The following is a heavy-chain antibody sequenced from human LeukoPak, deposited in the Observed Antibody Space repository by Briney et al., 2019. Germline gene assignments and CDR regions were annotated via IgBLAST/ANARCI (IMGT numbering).Heavy chain of an antibody. CDR2: IRYDGSNK. Sequence: GGSLRLSCAASGFTFSSYGMHWVRQAPGKGREWVAFIRYDGSNKYYADSVKGRFTISRDNSKNTLYLQMNSLRAEDTAVYYCAKVGYYGSGYLDAFDIWGQGTMVTVSS. J-gene: IGHJ3*02. D-gene: IGHD3-10*01. CDR3: AKVGYYGSGYLDAFDI. CDR1: GFTFSSYG. V-gene: IGHV3-30*02.